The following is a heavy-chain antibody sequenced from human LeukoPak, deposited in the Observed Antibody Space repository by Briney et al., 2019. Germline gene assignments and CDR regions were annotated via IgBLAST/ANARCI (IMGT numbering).Heavy chain of an antibody. CDR1: GGSISGYY. D-gene: IGHD1-26*01. Sequence: SETLSLTCTVSGGSISGYYWSWIRQSPGRGLEWMGYVYYSGNTNYNPSLKSRLTISLDTAKNQFSLKLSSVTSADTAVYYCARGEYEDLVDNWGQGTLVTVSS. V-gene: IGHV4-59*01. CDR3: ARGEYEDLVDN. CDR2: VYYSGNT. J-gene: IGHJ4*02.